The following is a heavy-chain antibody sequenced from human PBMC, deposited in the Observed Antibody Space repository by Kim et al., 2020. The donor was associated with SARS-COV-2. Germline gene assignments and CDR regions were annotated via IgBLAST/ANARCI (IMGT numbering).Heavy chain of an antibody. V-gene: IGHV1-69*13. D-gene: IGHD2-15*01. Sequence: SVKVSCKASGGTFSSYAISWVRQAPGQGLEWMGGIIPIFGTANYAQKFQGRVTITADESTSTAYMELSSLRSEDTAVYYCARGSRGGYCSGGSCYYSWFDPWGQGTLVTVSS. CDR2: IIPIFGTA. CDR3: ARGSRGGYCSGGSCYYSWFDP. CDR1: GGTFSSYA. J-gene: IGHJ5*02.